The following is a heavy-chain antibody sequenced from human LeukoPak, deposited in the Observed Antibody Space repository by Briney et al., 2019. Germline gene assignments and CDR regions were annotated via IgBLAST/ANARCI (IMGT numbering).Heavy chain of an antibody. V-gene: IGHV3-23*01. J-gene: IGHJ6*02. Sequence: PGGSLRLSCVASGFTVSNNGLSWFRQAPGKRLEWVSDISGVGNTYYAESVKGRFTISRDNSKNTLYLQMNSLRAEDTAVYYCAKDGMVRGVIITDYYYGMDVWGQGTTVTVSS. CDR3: AKDGMVRGVIITDYYYGMDV. D-gene: IGHD3-10*01. CDR1: GFTVSNNG. CDR2: ISGVGNT.